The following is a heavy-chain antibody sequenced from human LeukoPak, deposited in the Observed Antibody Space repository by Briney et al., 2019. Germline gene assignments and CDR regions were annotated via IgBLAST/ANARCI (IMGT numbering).Heavy chain of an antibody. CDR3: ARHRLMVRGIDY. CDR2: INHSGST. CDR1: GGSFSGYY. Sequence: RSSETLSLTCAVYGGSFSGYYWSWIRQPPGKGLEWIGEINHSGSTNYNPSHKSRVTISVDTSKNQFSLKLSSVTAADTAVYYCARHRLMVRGIDYWGQGTLVTVSS. D-gene: IGHD3-10*01. J-gene: IGHJ4*02. V-gene: IGHV4-34*01.